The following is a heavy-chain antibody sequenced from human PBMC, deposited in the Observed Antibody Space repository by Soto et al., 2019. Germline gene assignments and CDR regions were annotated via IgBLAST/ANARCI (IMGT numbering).Heavy chain of an antibody. CDR3: AKGSYTNYNWFYH. Sequence: EVQLLESGGGLVQPGGSLRLSCAASGFTFSSHAMSWVRQAPGKGLEWVSSMSGSGDNTYHADSVKGRFTVSRDNSKNTLYLQMNSLRVEDTAVYYCAKGSYTNYNWFYHWGQGTLVPVSS. J-gene: IGHJ5*02. D-gene: IGHD4-4*01. CDR1: GFTFSSHA. CDR2: MSGSGDNT. V-gene: IGHV3-23*01.